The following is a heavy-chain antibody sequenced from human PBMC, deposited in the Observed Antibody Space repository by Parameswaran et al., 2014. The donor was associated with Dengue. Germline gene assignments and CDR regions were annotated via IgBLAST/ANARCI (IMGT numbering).Heavy chain of an antibody. CDR3: ARDRALGADNPCFDY. J-gene: IGHJ4*02. Sequence: WIRQPPGKGLVWVSRINSDGSSTSYADSVKGRFTISRDNAKNTLYLQMNSLRAEDTAVYYCARDRALGADNPCFDYWGQGTLVTVSS. D-gene: IGHD1-26*01. CDR2: INSDGSST. V-gene: IGHV3-74*01.